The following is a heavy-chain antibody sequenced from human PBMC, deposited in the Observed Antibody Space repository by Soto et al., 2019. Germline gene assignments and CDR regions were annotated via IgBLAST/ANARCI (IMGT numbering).Heavy chain of an antibody. D-gene: IGHD2-15*01. CDR1: GFSLTTSEVG. J-gene: IGHJ6*02. CDR3: AHKGGRGAGMDV. V-gene: IGHV2-5*02. CDR2: MYWDGDK. Sequence: QITLKESGPTLVNPTQTLTLTCIFSGFSLTTSEVGVAWIRQSPGKALEWLALMYWDGDKRYSPFLKSRLTITKDTSNNQVVRTMTNMDPVDTGTYYCAHKGGRGAGMDVWGQGTTVTVSS.